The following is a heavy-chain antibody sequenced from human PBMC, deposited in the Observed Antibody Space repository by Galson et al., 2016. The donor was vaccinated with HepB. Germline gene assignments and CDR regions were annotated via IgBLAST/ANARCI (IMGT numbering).Heavy chain of an antibody. CDR1: GYNFASQW. CDR3: ARFPSRTIDY. Sequence: QSGAEVTKPGESLKISCQVSGYNFASQWIGWVRQMPGRGLELMGILYPGDSDTRYSPSFQGQVTISADKSISTAYLQWSSLKASDTAMYYCARFPSRTIDYWGQGTLVIVSS. CDR2: LYPGDSDT. J-gene: IGHJ4*02. V-gene: IGHV5-51*01.